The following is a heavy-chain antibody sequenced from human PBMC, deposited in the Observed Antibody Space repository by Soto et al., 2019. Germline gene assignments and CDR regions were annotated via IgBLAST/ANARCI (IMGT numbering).Heavy chain of an antibody. CDR3: AKGRSLTVLDY. D-gene: IGHD3-9*01. J-gene: IGHJ4*02. CDR1: GFTFDDCA. CDR2: ISWNSGII. Sequence: VQLVESGGGLVQPGRSLRLSCAASGFTFDDCAMHWVRQAPGKGLEWVSGISWNSGIIIYADSVKGRFTISRDNAKNSLYLQMNSLRAEDTALYYCAKGRSLTVLDYWGQGTLVTVSS. V-gene: IGHV3-9*01.